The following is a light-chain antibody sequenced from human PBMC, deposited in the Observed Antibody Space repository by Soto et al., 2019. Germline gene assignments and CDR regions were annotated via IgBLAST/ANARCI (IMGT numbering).Light chain of an antibody. Sequence: EIVMTQSPATLSVSPGERATLSCRASQSVFSNLAWYQQKPGQAPRLLIYGASTRATGIPARFSGSGSGTEFTLTISSLQSEEFAVYYCQQYNNWPPYTFGQGTKLEIK. V-gene: IGKV3-15*01. CDR1: QSVFSN. J-gene: IGKJ2*01. CDR2: GAS. CDR3: QQYNNWPPYT.